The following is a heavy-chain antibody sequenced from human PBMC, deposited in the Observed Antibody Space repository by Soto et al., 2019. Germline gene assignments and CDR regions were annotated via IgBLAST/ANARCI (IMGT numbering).Heavy chain of an antibody. V-gene: IGHV1-69*06. CDR2: IIPIFGTA. J-gene: IGHJ2*01. CDR3: ASTKYDSSAYYYWYLGL. D-gene: IGHD3-22*01. CDR1: GYNFVDHY. Sequence: QVQLVQSGSEVKKPGTSVKVSCKASGYNFVDHYIHWLRQTPGQGLEWMGGIIPIFGTANYAQKFQGRVTITADTSANTVYLELSSLRSEDTAVYYCASTKYDSSAYYYWYLGLWGRGTLVTVSS.